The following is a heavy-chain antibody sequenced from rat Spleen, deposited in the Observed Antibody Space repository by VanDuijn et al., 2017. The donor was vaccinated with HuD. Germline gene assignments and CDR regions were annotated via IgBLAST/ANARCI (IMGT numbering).Heavy chain of an antibody. V-gene: IGHV5-31*01. CDR2: ISYDGGST. J-gene: IGHJ3*01. CDR1: GFTFNNYW. D-gene: IGHD1-12*03. CDR3: ATRGWLWGFAY. Sequence: EVQLVESGGGLVQPGRSLKLSCVASGFTFNNYWMTWIRQAPTKGLEWVASISYDGGSTDYGDSVKGRFTISRDNAKSTLYLQMDSLRSEDTATYYCATRGWLWGFAYWGQGTLVTVSS.